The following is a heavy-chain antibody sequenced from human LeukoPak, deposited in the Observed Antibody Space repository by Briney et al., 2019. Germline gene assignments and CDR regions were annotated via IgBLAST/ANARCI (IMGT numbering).Heavy chain of an antibody. CDR3: ARDNVNSAWTGSLFDH. CDR1: GFTFNKNW. J-gene: IGHJ4*02. V-gene: IGHV3-7*01. D-gene: IGHD6-19*01. Sequence: PGGSLRLSCAAPGFTFNKNWMRWVRQAPGKGVGWVANIKQDRSDMYYVGSVKVLFTISRYNANNSLYLQMNSLRSTDSAVYYCARDNVNSAWTGSLFDHWGQGTLVTASS. CDR2: IKQDRSDM.